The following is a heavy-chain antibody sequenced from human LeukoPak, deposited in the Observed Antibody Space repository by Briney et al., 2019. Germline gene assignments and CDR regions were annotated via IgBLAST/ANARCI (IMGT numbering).Heavy chain of an antibody. CDR2: INPNSGGT. V-gene: IGHV1-2*02. CDR3: ARVVVAAMGYYYYYGMDG. CDR1: GYTFTGYY. J-gene: IGHJ6*02. D-gene: IGHD2-15*01. Sequence: ASVKVSCKASGYTFTGYYMHWVRQAPGQGLEWMGWINPNSGGTNYAQKFQGRVTMTRDTSISTAYMELSSLRSEDTAVYYCARVVVAAMGYYYYYGMDGWGQGTTVTVSS.